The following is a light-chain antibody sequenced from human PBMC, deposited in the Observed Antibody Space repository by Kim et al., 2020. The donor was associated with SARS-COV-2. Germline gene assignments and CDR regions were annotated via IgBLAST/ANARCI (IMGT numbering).Light chain of an antibody. J-gene: IGKJ2*01. V-gene: IGKV3-11*01. Sequence: LSLSPGERATLPCSASQSVSSSLAWYQQNPGQAPRLLIYDASNRATGIPARFSGSGSETDFTLTISSLEPEDFAVYYCQQRSDGNTFGQGTKLEIK. CDR1: QSVSSS. CDR2: DAS. CDR3: QQRSDGNT.